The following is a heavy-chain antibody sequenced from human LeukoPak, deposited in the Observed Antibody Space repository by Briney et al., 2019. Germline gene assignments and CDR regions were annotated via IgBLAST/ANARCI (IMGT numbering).Heavy chain of an antibody. CDR3: ARGGFSGWALYYFDY. CDR2: INHSGST. D-gene: IGHD6-19*01. J-gene: IGHJ4*02. CDR1: GGSFSGYY. V-gene: IGHV4-34*01. Sequence: SETLSLTCDVYGGSFSGYYWSWIRQPPGKGLEWIGEINHSGSTNYNPSLKSRVTISVDTSKNQFSLKLSSVTAADTAVYYCARGGFSGWALYYFDYWGQGTLVTVSS.